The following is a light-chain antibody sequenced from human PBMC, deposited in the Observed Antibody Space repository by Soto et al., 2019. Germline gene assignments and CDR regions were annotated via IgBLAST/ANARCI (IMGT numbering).Light chain of an antibody. Sequence: QSVLTQPASVSGSPGQSITISCTGTSSDVGSYNLVSWYQQHPGKAPKLMIYEVTKRPSGVSNRFSGSKSGNTASLTISGLQAEDEADYYCCSYAISITSIFGTGTKVTVL. CDR3: CSYAISITSI. CDR1: SSDVGSYNL. CDR2: EVT. V-gene: IGLV2-23*02. J-gene: IGLJ1*01.